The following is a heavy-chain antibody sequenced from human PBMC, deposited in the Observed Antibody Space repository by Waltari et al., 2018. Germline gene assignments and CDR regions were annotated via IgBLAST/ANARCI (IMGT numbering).Heavy chain of an antibody. J-gene: IGHJ4*02. CDR2: IRYDGSNK. D-gene: IGHD6-13*01. Sequence: QVQLVESGGGVVQPGGSLRLSCAASGFTFSSYGMHWVRQAPGKGLEWVAFIRYDGSNKYYADSVKGRFTISRDNSKNTLYLQMNSLRAEDTAVYYCAKGLGLYSSSWYHRSLDYWGQGTLVTVSS. CDR3: AKGLGLYSSSWYHRSLDY. CDR1: GFTFSSYG. V-gene: IGHV3-30*02.